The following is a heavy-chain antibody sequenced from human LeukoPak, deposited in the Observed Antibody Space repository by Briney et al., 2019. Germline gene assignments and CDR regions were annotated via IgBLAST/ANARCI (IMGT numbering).Heavy chain of an antibody. CDR1: GGSIRSYY. D-gene: IGHD6-13*01. Sequence: SETLSLTCTVSGGSIRSYYWSWIRQPPGKGLEWIGYIFYSGGANYNLSLKSRVTISVDTSKNQFSLKLTSVTAADTAVYYCARVYYSNSYDYWYFDLWGRGTLVIVSS. J-gene: IGHJ2*01. CDR2: IFYSGGA. CDR3: ARVYYSNSYDYWYFDL. V-gene: IGHV4-59*01.